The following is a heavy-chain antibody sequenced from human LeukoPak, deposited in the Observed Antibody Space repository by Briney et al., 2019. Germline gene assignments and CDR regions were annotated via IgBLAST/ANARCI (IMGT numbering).Heavy chain of an antibody. V-gene: IGHV3-30*09. CDR3: ARGITVIVVLDY. CDR1: GFTFSSYA. J-gene: IGHJ4*02. D-gene: IGHD3-22*01. Sequence: GRSLRLSCAASGFTFSSYAIHWVRQAPGKGLEWVAVISFDGTSKYYPDSVKGQFAISRDNSKNTLYLQMNSLRAEDTAVYYCARGITVIVVLDYWGQGTLVTVSS. CDR2: ISFDGTSK.